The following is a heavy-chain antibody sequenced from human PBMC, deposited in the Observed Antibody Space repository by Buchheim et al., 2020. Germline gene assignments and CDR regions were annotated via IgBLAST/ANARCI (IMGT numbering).Heavy chain of an antibody. J-gene: IGHJ4*02. CDR2: INRDGSTT. D-gene: IGHD5-24*01. Sequence: VHLVESGGGLVKPGVSLRLSCAASGFTFSDYWMHWVRQTPGDGLVWVSRINRDGSTTTYADSVKGRFTISRDNAKNTLYLQMNSLRAEDTAVYYCARAGWMATIGYWGQGTL. CDR1: GFTFSDYW. V-gene: IGHV3-74*02. CDR3: ARAGWMATIGY.